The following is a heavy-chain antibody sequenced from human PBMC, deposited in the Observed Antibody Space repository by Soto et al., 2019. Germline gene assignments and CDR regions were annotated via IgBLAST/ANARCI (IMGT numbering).Heavy chain of an antibody. D-gene: IGHD3-16*01. Sequence: SETLSLTCAVSGGSISSGGYSWSWIRQPPGKGLEWIGYIYHSGSTNYNPSLKSRVTISVDTSKNQFSLKLSSVTAADTAVYYCAKTVTADYVDYWGQGALVTVSS. CDR1: GGSISSGGYS. V-gene: IGHV4-30-2*01. J-gene: IGHJ4*02. CDR2: IYHSGST. CDR3: AKTVTADYVDY.